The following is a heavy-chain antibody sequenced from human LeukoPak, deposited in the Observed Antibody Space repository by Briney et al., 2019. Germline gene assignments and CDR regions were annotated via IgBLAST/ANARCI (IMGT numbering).Heavy chain of an antibody. Sequence: GASVKVSCKASGYTFTSYGISWVRQAPGQGLEWMGWISAYNGNTNYAQKLQGRVTMTTDTSTSTAYMELRSPRSDDTAVYYCARDTPRYCSSTSCYAFDIWGQGTMVTVSS. J-gene: IGHJ3*02. CDR2: ISAYNGNT. CDR1: GYTFTSYG. D-gene: IGHD2-2*01. CDR3: ARDTPRYCSSTSCYAFDI. V-gene: IGHV1-18*04.